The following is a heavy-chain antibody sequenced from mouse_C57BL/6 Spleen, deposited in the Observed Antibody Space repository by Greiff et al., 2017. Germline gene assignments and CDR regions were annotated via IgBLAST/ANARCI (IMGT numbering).Heavy chain of an antibody. CDR3: ARAGGSSFDY. CDR1: GYTFTSYW. D-gene: IGHD1-1*01. J-gene: IGHJ2*01. CDR2: IDPSDSET. Sequence: VQLQESGAELVRPGSSVKLSCKASGYTFTSYWMHWVKQRPIQGLEWIGNIDPSDSETHYNQKFKDRATLTVDKSSSTAYMQLRSLTSEDAAVYYCARAGGSSFDYWGQGTTLTVSS. V-gene: IGHV1-52*01.